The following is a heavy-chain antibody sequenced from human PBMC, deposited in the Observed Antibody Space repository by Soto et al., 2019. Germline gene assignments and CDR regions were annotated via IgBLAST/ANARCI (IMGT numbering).Heavy chain of an antibody. CDR3: VTDCSRGTCYKYWFDL. CDR2: VSPYNGNT. D-gene: IGHD2-15*01. CDR1: GYTYRICS. V-gene: IGHV1-18*01. J-gene: IGHJ5*02. Sequence: ASVEPSSKASGYTYRICSITSVRQALGQGLEWMGWVSPYNGNTEYAEKLQGRVTMTTDTSTSTAYMELRSLRSDDTAVYYCVTDCSRGTCYKYWFDLCAEPIQVTV.